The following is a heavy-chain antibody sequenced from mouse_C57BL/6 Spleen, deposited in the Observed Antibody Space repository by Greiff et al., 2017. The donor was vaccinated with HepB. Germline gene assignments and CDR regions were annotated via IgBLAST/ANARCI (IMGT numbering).Heavy chain of an antibody. CDR3: ARRGYGSSPWFAY. V-gene: IGHV3-6*01. D-gene: IGHD1-1*01. J-gene: IGHJ3*01. CDR2: ISYDGSN. Sequence: EVQLRESGPGLVKPSQSLSLTCSVTGYSITSGYYWNWIRQFPGNKLEWMGYISYDGSNNYNPSLKNRISITRDTSKNQFFLKLNSVTTEDTATYYCARRGYGSSPWFAYWGQGTLVTVSA. CDR1: GYSITSGYY.